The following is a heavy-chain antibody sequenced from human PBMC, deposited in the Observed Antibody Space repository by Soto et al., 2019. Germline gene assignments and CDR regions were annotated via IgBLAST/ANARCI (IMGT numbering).Heavy chain of an antibody. Sequence: QVQLVESGGGVVQPGRSLRLSCTASGFTFGSYGMHWVRQAPGKGLEWVAVTSHDGSNEQYADSVKGRFTVSRDNSKKXXFLQMNSLRPEDTALYYCAKDTYYYSSSGYYIFDYWGQGTLLTVSS. CDR1: GFTFGSYG. J-gene: IGHJ4*02. D-gene: IGHD3-22*01. V-gene: IGHV3-30*18. CDR3: AKDTYYYSSSGYYIFDY. CDR2: TSHDGSNE.